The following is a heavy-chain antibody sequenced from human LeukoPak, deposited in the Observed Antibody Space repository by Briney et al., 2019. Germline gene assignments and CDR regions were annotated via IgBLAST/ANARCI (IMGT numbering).Heavy chain of an antibody. V-gene: IGHV3-23*01. CDR2: ISCSGGST. J-gene: IGHJ3*02. CDR1: GFTFSSYA. CDR3: AKRPGYCSGGSCFGAFDI. D-gene: IGHD2-15*01. Sequence: GGSLRLSCAAAGFTFSSYAMSWVRQAPGKGLELVSAISCSGGSTYYADSVKGRFTISRDNSKNALYLQMNSLRAEDTAVYYCAKRPGYCSGGSCFGAFDIWGQGTMVTVSS.